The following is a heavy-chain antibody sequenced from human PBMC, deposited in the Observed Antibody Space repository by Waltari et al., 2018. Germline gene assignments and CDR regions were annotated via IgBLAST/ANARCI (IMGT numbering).Heavy chain of an antibody. D-gene: IGHD3-10*01. CDR2: ISSMGSAT. CDR1: GFTFTQYT. J-gene: IGHJ4*02. CDR3: ARGRYGAGSYSDYDY. V-gene: IGHV3-48*01. Sequence: EVQMLESGGGLVEPGGSLRLSCTTSGFTFTQYTMSWVRQTPMRGLEWVSYISSMGSATHYADSVRGRFTISRDSAKGSVDLQMNNLRADDAAMYYCARGRYGAGSYSDYDYWGQGTLVTVSS.